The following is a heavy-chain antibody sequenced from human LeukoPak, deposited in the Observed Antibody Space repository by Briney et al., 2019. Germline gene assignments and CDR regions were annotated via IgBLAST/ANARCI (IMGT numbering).Heavy chain of an antibody. Sequence: PGGSLRLSCAASGFTFSNYAINWVRQAPGKGLEWISTFTGGDSATYYAESVKGRFTISRDNSKNTLYLQMNSLRAEDTAVYYCAKDPYGDYPRGAFDIWGQGTMVTVSS. V-gene: IGHV3-23*01. D-gene: IGHD4-17*01. CDR3: AKDPYGDYPRGAFDI. J-gene: IGHJ3*02. CDR1: GFTFSNYA. CDR2: FTGGDSAT.